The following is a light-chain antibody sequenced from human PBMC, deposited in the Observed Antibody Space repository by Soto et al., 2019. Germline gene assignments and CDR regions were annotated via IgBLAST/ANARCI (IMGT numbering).Light chain of an antibody. CDR1: QGISTL. J-gene: IGKJ5*01. CDR2: AAS. CDR3: QQYYDWPIT. V-gene: IGKV3-15*01. Sequence: EIVLTQSPPTLSVSPGERATLFCRASQGISTLLAWYQQKPGQAPRLLIYAASTRAAGIPARFSGSGSGTDFTLTISSLQSEDFAIYYCQQYYDWPITFGQGTRLEIK.